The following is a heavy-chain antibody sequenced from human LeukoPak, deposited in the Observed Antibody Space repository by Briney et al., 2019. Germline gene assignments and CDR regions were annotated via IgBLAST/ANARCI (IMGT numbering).Heavy chain of an antibody. V-gene: IGHV3-15*01. D-gene: IGHD6-13*01. CDR2: IKSKAHGGTT. CDR3: ATYSSSYYYFVY. J-gene: IGHJ4*02. Sequence: GGSLRLSCAASGFTFSNAYMSWVRQAPGKGLEWVGRIKSKAHGGTTEYAAPVKGRFTISRDDSKNTLFLQMNSLQTEDAALYYCATYSSSYYYFVYWGQGTLVTVFS. CDR1: GFTFSNAY.